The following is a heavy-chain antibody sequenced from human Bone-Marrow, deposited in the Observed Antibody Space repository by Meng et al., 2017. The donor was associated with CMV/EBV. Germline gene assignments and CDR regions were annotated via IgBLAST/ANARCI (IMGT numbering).Heavy chain of an antibody. D-gene: IGHD6-19*01. V-gene: IGHV4-34*01. Sequence: GSLRLSCAVYGGSFSGYYWSWIRQPPGKGLEWIGEINHSGSTNYNPSLKSRVTISVDTSKNQFSLKLSSVTAADTAMYYCARGSAVAVLPKINDYDYWGQRSLVTVSS. CDR3: ARGSAVAVLPKINDYDY. CDR1: GGSFSGYY. J-gene: IGHJ4*02. CDR2: INHSGST.